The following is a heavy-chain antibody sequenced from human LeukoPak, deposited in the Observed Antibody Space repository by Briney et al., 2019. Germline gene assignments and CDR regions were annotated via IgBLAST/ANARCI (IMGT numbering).Heavy chain of an antibody. D-gene: IGHD2-15*01. V-gene: IGHV3-21*01. Sequence: GGSLRLSREASGFTFSAYNMHWVRQAPGKGLEWVSSINPSSSYINYGDSLKGRITISRDNAKNSIYLQMNSLRAEDTAVYYCARVDPVVAETYFDYWGQGNLVTVSS. CDR1: GFTFSAYN. CDR2: INPSSSYI. CDR3: ARVDPVVAETYFDY. J-gene: IGHJ4*02.